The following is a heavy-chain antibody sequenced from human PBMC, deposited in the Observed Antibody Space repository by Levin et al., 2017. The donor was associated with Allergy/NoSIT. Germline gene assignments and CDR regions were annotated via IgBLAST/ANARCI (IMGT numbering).Heavy chain of an antibody. CDR1: GFTFRTYA. J-gene: IGHJ4*02. D-gene: IGHD2-21*02. CDR2: ISSRGVNT. Sequence: GGSLRLSCAASGFTFRTYAMNWVRPAPGKVLEWVSSISSRGVNTYYADSVKGRFTISRDNSKNTLYLQMNSLRAEDTAKYYCAKGGDFRHWGQGTLVTVSS. CDR3: AKGGDFRH. V-gene: IGHV3-23*01.